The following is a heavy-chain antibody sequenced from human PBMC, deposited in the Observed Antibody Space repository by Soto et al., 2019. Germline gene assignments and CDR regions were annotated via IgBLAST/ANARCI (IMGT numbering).Heavy chain of an antibody. CDR1: GGSISSYY. V-gene: IGHV4-59*08. Sequence: QVQLPESGPGLVQPSEALSLTCTVSGGSISSYYWSWLRQPPGKGLEWIGYIYYSGSTNYNPSLTTRVPISVDTSKYQFSLTPTSVTAAYTAVYYWARQVPEPYGSGSYFDNWCQGTLVTGSS. D-gene: IGHD3-10*01. CDR2: IYYSGST. J-gene: IGHJ4*02. CDR3: ARQVPEPYGSGSYFDN.